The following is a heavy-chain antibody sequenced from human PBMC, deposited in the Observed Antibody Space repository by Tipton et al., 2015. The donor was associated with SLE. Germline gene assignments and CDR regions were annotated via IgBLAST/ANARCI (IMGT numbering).Heavy chain of an antibody. D-gene: IGHD6-13*01. CDR1: GGSISSYY. Sequence: LRLSCTVSGGSISSYYWSWIRQPPGKGLEWIGYIYYSGSTNCNPSLKSRVTISVDTSKNQFSLKLSSVTAADTAVYYCARQGQQLVRPYYYGMDVWGQGTTVTVSS. J-gene: IGHJ6*02. CDR3: ARQGQQLVRPYYYGMDV. V-gene: IGHV4-59*08. CDR2: IYYSGST.